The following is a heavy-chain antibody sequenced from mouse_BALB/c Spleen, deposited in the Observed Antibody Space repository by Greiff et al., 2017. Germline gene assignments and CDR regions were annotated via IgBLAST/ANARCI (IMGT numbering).Heavy chain of an antibody. D-gene: IGHD2-1*01. J-gene: IGHJ4*01. CDR3: ARSSPYYGNYVDAMDY. V-gene: IGHV14-3*02. Sequence: VQLQQSGAELVKPGASVKLSCTASGFNIKDTYMHWVKQRPEQGLEWIGRIDPANGNTKYDPKFQGKATITADTSSNTAYLQLSSLTSEDTAVYYCARSSPYYGNYVDAMDYWGQGTSVTVSS. CDR1: GFNIKDTY. CDR2: IDPANGNT.